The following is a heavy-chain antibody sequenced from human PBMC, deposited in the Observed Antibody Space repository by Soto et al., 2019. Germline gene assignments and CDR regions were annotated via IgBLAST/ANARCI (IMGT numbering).Heavy chain of an antibody. V-gene: IGHV4-39*01. CDR1: GGSILDSTYY. CDR2: IFYSGGT. J-gene: IGHJ5*02. Sequence: SETLSLTCTVSGGSILDSTYYWAWIRQSPGKGLEWIGTIFYSGGTFYTPSLKSRVTMSVDTSNNQFSLKLSSVAAADTAVYYCARQASGYYYGWFDPWGQGTLVTVSS. CDR3: ARQASGYYYGWFDP. D-gene: IGHD3-22*01.